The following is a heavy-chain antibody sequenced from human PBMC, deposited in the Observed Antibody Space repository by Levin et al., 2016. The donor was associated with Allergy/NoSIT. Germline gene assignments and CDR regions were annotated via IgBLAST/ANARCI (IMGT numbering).Heavy chain of an antibody. D-gene: IGHD6-13*01. V-gene: IGHV3-9*01. Sequence: WIRQPPGKGLEWVSGISWNSGSIGYADSVKGRFTISRDNAKNSLYLQMNSLRAEDTALYYCAKDAGYYYYGMDVWGQGTTVTVSS. CDR2: ISWNSGSI. CDR3: AKDAGYYYYGMDV. J-gene: IGHJ6*02.